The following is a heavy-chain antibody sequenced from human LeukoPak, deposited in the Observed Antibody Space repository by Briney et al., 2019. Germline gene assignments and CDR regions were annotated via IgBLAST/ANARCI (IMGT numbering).Heavy chain of an antibody. CDR3: ARAFVGAVGDYGDFDDAFDI. CDR2: INTNTGNP. CDR1: GYTFTSYA. D-gene: IGHD4-17*01. Sequence: ASVKVSCKASGYTFTSYAMNWVRQAPGQGLEWMGWINTNTGNPTYAQGFTGRFVFSLDTSVSTAYLQISSLKAEDTAVYYCARAFVGAVGDYGDFDDAFDIWDQGTMVTVSS. V-gene: IGHV7-4-1*02. J-gene: IGHJ3*02.